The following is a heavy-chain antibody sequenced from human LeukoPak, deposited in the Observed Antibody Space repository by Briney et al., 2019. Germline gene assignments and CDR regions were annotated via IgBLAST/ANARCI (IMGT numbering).Heavy chain of an antibody. CDR2: IIPIFGIA. CDR3: ARSDAVAAYFDY. CDR1: GGTFSSYA. D-gene: IGHD6-19*01. Sequence: GASVKVSCKASGGTFSSYAISRVRQAPGQGLEWMGRIIPIFGIANYAQKFQGRVTITADKSTSTAYMELSSLRSEDTAVYYCARSDAVAAYFDYWGQGTLVTVSS. V-gene: IGHV1-69*04. J-gene: IGHJ4*02.